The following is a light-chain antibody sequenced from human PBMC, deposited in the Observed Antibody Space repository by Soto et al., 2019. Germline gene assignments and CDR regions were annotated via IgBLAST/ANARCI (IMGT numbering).Light chain of an antibody. Sequence: QSALTQPPSVSGSPGQSVTISCTGTSSDVGGYDYVSWYQQHPGKAPKLLIYDVTKRPSGVPDRFSGSKSGNTASLTISGLQAADEADFLCCSYGGSFQYAFGTGTMVTGL. J-gene: IGLJ1*01. V-gene: IGLV2-11*01. CDR1: SSDVGGYDY. CDR3: CSYGGSFQYA. CDR2: DVT.